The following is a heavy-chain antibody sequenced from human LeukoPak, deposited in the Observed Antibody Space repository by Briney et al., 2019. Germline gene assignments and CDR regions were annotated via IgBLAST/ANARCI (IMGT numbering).Heavy chain of an antibody. CDR2: INHSGST. J-gene: IGHJ5*02. V-gene: IGHV4-34*01. Sequence: SETLSLTCAVYGGSFGGYYWSWIRQPPGKGLEWIGEINHSGSTNYNPSLKSRVTISVDTSKNQFSLKLSSVTAADTAVYYCARTRIGRFDPWGQGTLVTVSS. CDR1: GGSFGGYY. D-gene: IGHD3-22*01. CDR3: ARTRIGRFDP.